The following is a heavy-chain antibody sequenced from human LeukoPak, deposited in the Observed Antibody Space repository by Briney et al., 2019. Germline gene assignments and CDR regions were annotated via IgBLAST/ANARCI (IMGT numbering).Heavy chain of an antibody. CDR2: INSDGSST. V-gene: IGHV3-74*01. D-gene: IGHD2-15*01. J-gene: IGHJ4*02. CDR3: ASVNVPATPY. CDR1: GFTFSSYW. Sequence: PGGSLRLSCAASGFTFSSYWMHWVRQAPGEGVVWVSRINSDGSSTHSADSVKGRFTISRDNAKNTLYLQMNSLRAEDTAVYYCASVNVPATPYWGQGTLITVSS.